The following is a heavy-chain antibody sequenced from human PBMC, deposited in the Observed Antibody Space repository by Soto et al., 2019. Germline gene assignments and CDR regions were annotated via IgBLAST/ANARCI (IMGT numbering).Heavy chain of an antibody. J-gene: IGHJ4*02. D-gene: IGHD4-17*01. CDR2: ISYDGSNK. V-gene: IGHV3-30*18. Sequence: QVQLVESGGGVVQPGRSLSLSCAASGFPFSSYGMHWVRQAPGKGLEWGAVISYDGSNKYYADSVKGRFTISRDNSKNTLYLQMNSLRTEDTAVYYCAKGDTTVYYFDYWGQGTLVTVSS. CDR3: AKGDTTVYYFDY. CDR1: GFPFSSYG.